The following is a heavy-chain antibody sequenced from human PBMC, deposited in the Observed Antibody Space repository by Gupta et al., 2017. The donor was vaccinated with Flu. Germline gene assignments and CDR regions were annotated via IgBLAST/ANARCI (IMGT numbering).Heavy chain of an antibody. CDR2: ISGGGSTS. CDR1: GFTFSTYG. V-gene: IGHV3-23*01. J-gene: IGHJ6*02. D-gene: IGHD2-2*01. Sequence: EEKLLESGGGFVQPGGSLRLSCAASGFTFSTYGMSWVRQIPGKGLEWVSSISGGGSTSYYADSVKGRFTISRDNIKNTLSLVMNSLRGEDTAVYYCAKVAVDLRYCTSTSCPYGMDVWGQGTTVTVSS. CDR3: AKVAVDLRYCTSTSCPYGMDV.